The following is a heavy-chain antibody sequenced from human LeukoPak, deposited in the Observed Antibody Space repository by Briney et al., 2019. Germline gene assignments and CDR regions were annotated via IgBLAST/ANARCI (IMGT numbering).Heavy chain of an antibody. V-gene: IGHV3-33*06. CDR1: GFTFSSYG. CDR2: IWYDGSNK. CDR3: AKAAGYCSGGSCLDC. D-gene: IGHD2-15*01. Sequence: PGRSLRLSCAASGFTFSSYGMHWVRQAPGKGLEWVAVIWYDGSNKYYADSVKGRFTISRDNAKNTLYLQMNGLRAEDTAVYYCAKAAGYCSGGSCLDCWGQGTLVTVSS. J-gene: IGHJ4*02.